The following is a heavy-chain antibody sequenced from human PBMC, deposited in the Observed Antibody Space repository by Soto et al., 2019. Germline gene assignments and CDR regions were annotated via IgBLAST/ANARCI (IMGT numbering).Heavy chain of an antibody. Sequence: GGSLRLSCAASGFTFSSYALSWVRQAPGKGLEWVSTISGSGGSTYYADSVKGRFTISRDNAENSLYLQMNSLRAEDTALYYCAKDGYYSVFDYWGQGTLVTVSS. V-gene: IGHV3-23*01. CDR1: GFTFSSYA. J-gene: IGHJ4*02. CDR2: ISGSGGST. D-gene: IGHD3-22*01. CDR3: AKDGYYSVFDY.